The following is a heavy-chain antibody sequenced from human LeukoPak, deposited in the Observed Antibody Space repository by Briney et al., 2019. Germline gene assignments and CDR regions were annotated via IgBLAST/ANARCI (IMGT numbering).Heavy chain of an antibody. CDR2: ISSSSSTI. D-gene: IGHD5-24*01. CDR3: ARPSPPGDGYNPCDY. J-gene: IGHJ4*02. V-gene: IGHV3-48*01. Sequence: GGSLRLSCAASGFTFSSYSMNWVRQAPGKGLEWVSYISSSSSTIYYADSVKGRFTISRDNAKNSLYLQMNSLRPEDTAVYYCARPSPPGDGYNPCDYWGPGALVIVSS. CDR1: GFTFSSYS.